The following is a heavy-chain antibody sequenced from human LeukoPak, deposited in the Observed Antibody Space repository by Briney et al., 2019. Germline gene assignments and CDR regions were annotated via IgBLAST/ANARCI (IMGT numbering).Heavy chain of an antibody. CDR2: INPTGGST. V-gene: IGHV1-46*01. J-gene: IGHJ4*02. Sequence: ASVKVSCKASGYTFPSYFMHWVRQAPGQGLEWMGIINPTGGSTTYAQKFQGRVTMTRDTSTSTVYMELSSLRSDDTAVYYCARTAARRFAYGGQEPRVTVPS. D-gene: IGHD6-6*01. CDR1: GYTFPSYF. CDR3: ARTAARRFAY.